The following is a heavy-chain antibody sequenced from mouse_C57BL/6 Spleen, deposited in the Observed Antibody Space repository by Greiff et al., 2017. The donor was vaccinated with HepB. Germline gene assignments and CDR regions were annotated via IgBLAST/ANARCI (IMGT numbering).Heavy chain of an antibody. D-gene: IGHD1-1*01. J-gene: IGHJ2*01. CDR3: ARSGGTTVVADY. Sequence: VKLMESGAELVKPGASVKISCKASGYAFSSYWMDWVKQRPGKGLEWIGQIYPGDGDTNYNGKFKGKATLTADKSSSTAYMQLSSLTSEDSAVYFCARSGGTTVVADYWGQGTTLTVSS. V-gene: IGHV1-80*01. CDR2: IYPGDGDT. CDR1: GYAFSSYW.